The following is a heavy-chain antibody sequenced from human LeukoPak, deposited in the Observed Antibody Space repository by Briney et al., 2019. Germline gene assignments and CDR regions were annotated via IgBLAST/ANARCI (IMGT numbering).Heavy chain of an antibody. CDR3: ARISQSSGGFYY. CDR2: ISYRGGT. V-gene: IGHV4-31*02. J-gene: IGHJ4*02. D-gene: IGHD2-15*01. CDR1: GGSISNSGGFY. Sequence: QTLSLTCTVSGGSISNSGGFYWSWIRQHPGDGLEWIGFISYRGGTYYNPSLKSRVSMSVDTSRSQFSLRPTSVTDEDTAVYYCARISQSSGGFYYWGQGTLVTVSS.